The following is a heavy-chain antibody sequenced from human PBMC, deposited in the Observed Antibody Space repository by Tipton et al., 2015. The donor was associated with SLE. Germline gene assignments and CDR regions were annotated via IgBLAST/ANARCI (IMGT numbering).Heavy chain of an antibody. CDR3: AKQYLDQN. J-gene: IGHJ4*02. D-gene: IGHD1/OR15-1a*01. Sequence: SLRLSCAASGFNLSDFAIQWARQASGKGPEWVGRIRRKGISYATAYAASVKGRFTISRDKSKDTLFLQMTSLRAEDTAIYYCAKQYLDQNWGQGTLVTVSS. V-gene: IGHV3-73*01. CDR1: GFNLSDFA. CDR2: IRRKGISYAT.